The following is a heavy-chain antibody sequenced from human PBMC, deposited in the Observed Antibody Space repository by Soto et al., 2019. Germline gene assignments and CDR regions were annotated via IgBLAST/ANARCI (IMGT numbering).Heavy chain of an antibody. Sequence: LSLTCTVSGGSISSYYWSWIRQPPGKGLEWIGYIYYSGSTNYNPSLKSRVTISVDTSKNQFSLKLSSVTAADTAVYYCARDGGHYDFWSGYSKAAYYYYMDVWGKGTTVTVSS. CDR2: IYYSGST. CDR1: GGSISSYY. J-gene: IGHJ6*03. D-gene: IGHD3-3*01. CDR3: ARDGGHYDFWSGYSKAAYYYYMDV. V-gene: IGHV4-59*01.